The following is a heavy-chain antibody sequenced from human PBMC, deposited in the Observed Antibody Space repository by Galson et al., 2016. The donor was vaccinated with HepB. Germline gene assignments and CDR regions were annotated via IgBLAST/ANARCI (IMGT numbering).Heavy chain of an antibody. J-gene: IGHJ4*02. CDR2: ISPGGST. CDR1: GLSFKKYG. V-gene: IGHV3-23*01. D-gene: IGHD2-15*01. CDR3: AKRGGLKYYFDC. Sequence: SLRLSCAASGLSFKKYGFSWVRQAPGQGLEWVSSISPGGSTYTDSVKGRFTISRDNSRNTLYLEMNSLRAEDTAVYYCAKRGGLKYYFDCWGQGTLVTVSS.